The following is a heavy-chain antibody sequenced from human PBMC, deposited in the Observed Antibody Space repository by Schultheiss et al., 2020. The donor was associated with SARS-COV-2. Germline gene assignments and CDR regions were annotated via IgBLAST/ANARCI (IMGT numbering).Heavy chain of an antibody. CDR2: ISAYNGNT. CDR1: GYTFTSYG. J-gene: IGHJ3*02. V-gene: IGHV1-18*01. Sequence: GESLKISCKASGYTFTSYGISWVRQAPGQGLEWMGWISAYNGNTNYAQKLQGRVTMTTDTSTSTAYMELRSLRSDDTAVYYCARVAQGTYYDFWSGYLLTGNGDAFDIWGQGTMVTVSS. D-gene: IGHD3-3*01. CDR3: ARVAQGTYYDFWSGYLLTGNGDAFDI.